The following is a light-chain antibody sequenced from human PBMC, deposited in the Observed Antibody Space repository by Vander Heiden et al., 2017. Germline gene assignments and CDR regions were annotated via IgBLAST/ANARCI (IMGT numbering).Light chain of an antibody. J-gene: IGKJ4*01. V-gene: IGKV1-39*01. CDR1: QSIDNW. CDR2: TAS. CDR3: QQSDSNPPT. Sequence: EIQLTQPPSSLSASVGDRVTITCRASQSIDNWLNWYQQKPGKAPKLLIYTASSLQSGVPSRFSGSGSGTEFTLTISSLQPEDFATYYCQQSDSNPPTFGGGTKVEIK.